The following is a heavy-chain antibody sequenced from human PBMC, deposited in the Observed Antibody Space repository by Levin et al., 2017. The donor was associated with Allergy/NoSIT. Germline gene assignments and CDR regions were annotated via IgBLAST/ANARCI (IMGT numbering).Heavy chain of an antibody. Sequence: GGSLRLSCKGSGYSFTSYWIGWVRQMPGKGLEWMGIIYPGDSDTRYSPSFQGQVTISADKSISTAYLQWSSLKASDTAMYYCARHTPRQDGYVNPLLFDYWGQGTLVTVSS. CDR1: GYSFTSYW. D-gene: IGHD5-24*01. CDR3: ARHTPRQDGYVNPLLFDY. CDR2: IYPGDSDT. J-gene: IGHJ4*02. V-gene: IGHV5-51*01.